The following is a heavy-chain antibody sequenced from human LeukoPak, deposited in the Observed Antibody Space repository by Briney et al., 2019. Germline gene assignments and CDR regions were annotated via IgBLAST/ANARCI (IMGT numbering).Heavy chain of an antibody. Sequence: PGGSLRLSCAASGFTVSSNYMSWVRQTPGKGLGWVSVIYSGGSTYYADSVKGRFTISRDNSKNTLYLQMNSLRAEDTAVYYCARDLARGGFDYWGQGTLVTVSS. CDR2: IYSGGST. J-gene: IGHJ4*02. CDR3: ARDLARGGFDY. D-gene: IGHD2-15*01. V-gene: IGHV3-53*01. CDR1: GFTVSSNY.